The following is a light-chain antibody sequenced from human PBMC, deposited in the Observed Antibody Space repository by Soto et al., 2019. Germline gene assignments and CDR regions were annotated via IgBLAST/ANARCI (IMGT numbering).Light chain of an antibody. V-gene: IGLV2-14*01. CDR3: SSYTAGGTI. CDR1: SGDVGGYYY. J-gene: IGLJ1*01. CDR2: EVS. Sequence: QPASVSGSPGQSITISCTGTSGDVGGYYYVSWYQQLPGKAPKLMISEVSNRPSGVSNRFSGSKSGNTASLTISGLQAEDEADYYCSSYTAGGTIFGTGTKVTVL.